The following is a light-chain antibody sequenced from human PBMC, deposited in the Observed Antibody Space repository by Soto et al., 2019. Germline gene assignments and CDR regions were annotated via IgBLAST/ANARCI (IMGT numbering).Light chain of an antibody. Sequence: DIQMTQSPSTLSASVGDRVTITCRASQTISTWLAWYQQKPGKAPKVLIYRASSLERGVPSRFSGSGSGTEFTLTISSLQPDDFATYYCQQLNSYSSFTFGPGTKVDI. J-gene: IGKJ3*01. V-gene: IGKV1-5*03. CDR3: QQLNSYSSFT. CDR1: QTISTW. CDR2: RAS.